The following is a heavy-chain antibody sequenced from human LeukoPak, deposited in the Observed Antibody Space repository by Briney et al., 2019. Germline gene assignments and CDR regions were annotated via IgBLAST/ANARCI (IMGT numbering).Heavy chain of an antibody. CDR2: MNPNSGST. Sequence: ASVKVSCKASGYTFTSYDVNWVRQATGQGLEWIGWMNPNSGSTGYAQKFQGRVTITRNTSISTAYMELSGLRSEDTAVYYCARGRSTGYPYYFEYWGQGTLVTVSS. D-gene: IGHD5-12*01. CDR1: GYTFTSYD. J-gene: IGHJ4*02. V-gene: IGHV1-8*03. CDR3: ARGRSTGYPYYFEY.